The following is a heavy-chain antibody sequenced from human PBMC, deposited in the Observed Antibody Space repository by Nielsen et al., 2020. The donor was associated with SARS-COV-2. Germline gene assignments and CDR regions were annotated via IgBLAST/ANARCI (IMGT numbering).Heavy chain of an antibody. J-gene: IGHJ4*02. CDR1: GGSISGYY. V-gene: IGHV4-59*08. D-gene: IGHD6-6*01. Sequence: SETLSLTCTVSGGSISGYYWSWIRQAPGKGLEWIGYIYYSGSTNYNPSLKSRVTISVDTPTNQVSLKLSSVTAADTAVYYCARRLAYSSSSGDFDSWGQGTLVTVSS. CDR3: ARRLAYSSSSGDFDS. CDR2: IYYSGST.